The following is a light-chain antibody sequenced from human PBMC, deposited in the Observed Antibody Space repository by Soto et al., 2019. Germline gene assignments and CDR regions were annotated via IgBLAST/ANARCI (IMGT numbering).Light chain of an antibody. V-gene: IGKV1-5*01. CDR3: MQALQTSIT. J-gene: IGKJ5*01. Sequence: MTQSPATLSVSVGDRVTITCRASQSISSWLAWYQQKPGKAPKLLIYDASSLESGVPSRFSGSGFGTDFTLKISRVEAEDVGVYYCMQALQTSITFGQGTRLEF. CDR2: DAS. CDR1: QSISSW.